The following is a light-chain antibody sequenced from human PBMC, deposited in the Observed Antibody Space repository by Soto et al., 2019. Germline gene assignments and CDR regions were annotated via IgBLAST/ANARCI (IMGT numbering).Light chain of an antibody. Sequence: QSALTQPASVSGSPGQSITISCTGTGSDISAYNYVSWYQQHPGKAPNLMIYEVGDRPSGLSNRFSGSKSGNTASLTISSLQPEDEADYYCSSYLSNNFHVFGTGTKVTVL. CDR1: GSDISAYNY. J-gene: IGLJ1*01. CDR2: EVG. V-gene: IGLV2-14*01. CDR3: SSYLSNNFHV.